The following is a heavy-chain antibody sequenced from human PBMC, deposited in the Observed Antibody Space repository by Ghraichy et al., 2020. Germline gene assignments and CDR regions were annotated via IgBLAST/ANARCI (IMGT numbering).Heavy chain of an antibody. CDR3: ARGSRVVRFYYYDGMDV. CDR2: VTSSGRNI. CDR1: GFPFSGYS. J-gene: IGHJ6*02. V-gene: IGHV3-48*02. D-gene: IGHD4-23*01. Sequence: GGSLRLSCVGSGFPFSGYSMNWVRQSPGKGLEWVSYVTSSGRNIFYADSVKGRFTISRDNAQNSLYLQMNRLRDEDTAVYYCARGSRVVRFYYYDGMDVWGQGTTVTVSS.